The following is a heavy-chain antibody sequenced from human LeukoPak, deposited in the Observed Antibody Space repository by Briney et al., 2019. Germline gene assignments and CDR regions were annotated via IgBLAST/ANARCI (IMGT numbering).Heavy chain of an antibody. Sequence: SVKVSCKASGGTFSSYTISWVRQAPGQGLEWMGRIIPILGIANYAQKFQGRVTITADKSTSTACMELSSLRSEDTAVYYCARDSDGYTVYYFDYWGQGTLVTVSS. D-gene: IGHD5-24*01. CDR3: ARDSDGYTVYYFDY. V-gene: IGHV1-69*04. CDR2: IIPILGIA. CDR1: GGTFSSYT. J-gene: IGHJ4*02.